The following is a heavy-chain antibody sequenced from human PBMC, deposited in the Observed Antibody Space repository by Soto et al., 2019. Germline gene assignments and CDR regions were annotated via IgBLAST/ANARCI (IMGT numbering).Heavy chain of an antibody. J-gene: IGHJ4*02. Sequence: GEALKISCKGSGYSFPSYWIGWVRQMPGKGREWMGIVYPGDSDTRYSPSFQGQVTISANKSISTAYLQWSSLKASDTAMYYCARLSGCNHGVSYKFDYSGQAPLVSVSS. D-gene: IGHD2-8*01. CDR2: VYPGDSDT. V-gene: IGHV5-51*01. CDR3: ARLSGCNHGVSYKFDY. CDR1: GYSFPSYW.